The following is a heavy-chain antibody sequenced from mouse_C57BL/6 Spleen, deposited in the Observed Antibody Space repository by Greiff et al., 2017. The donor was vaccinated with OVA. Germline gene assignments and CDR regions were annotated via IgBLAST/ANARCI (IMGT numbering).Heavy chain of an antibody. Sequence: QVQLQQSGAELVKPGASVKLSCKASGYTFTSYWMQWVKQRPGQGLEWIGEIDPSDSYTNYNQKFKGKATLTVDTSSSTAYMQLSSLTSEDSSVYYCARYGAFDYWGQGTTLTVSS. CDR3: ARYGAFDY. V-gene: IGHV1-50*01. CDR2: IDPSDSYT. J-gene: IGHJ2*01. D-gene: IGHD1-1*02. CDR1: GYTFTSYW.